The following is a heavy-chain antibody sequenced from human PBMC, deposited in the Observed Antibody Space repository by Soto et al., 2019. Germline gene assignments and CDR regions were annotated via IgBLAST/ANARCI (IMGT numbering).Heavy chain of an antibody. CDR1: GGSFSGYY. Sequence: QVQLQQWGAGLLKPSETLSLTCAVYGGSFSGYYWTWIRQPPGTGLEWIGEINHSGSTNYNPSLTSRVTISVGTSENQFSLKLTSVTAADTAVYYWARDKITGLFDYWGQRTLVTVSS. J-gene: IGHJ4*02. V-gene: IGHV4-34*01. CDR3: ARDKITGLFDY. CDR2: INHSGST. D-gene: IGHD2-8*02.